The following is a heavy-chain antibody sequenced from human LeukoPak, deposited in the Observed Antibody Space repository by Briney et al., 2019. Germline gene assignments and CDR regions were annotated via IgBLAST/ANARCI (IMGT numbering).Heavy chain of an antibody. J-gene: IGHJ3*02. Sequence: PSETLSLTCTVSGGSISSYYWSWIRQPPGKGLEWIGYIYYSGSTYYNPSLKSRVTISVDTSKNQFSLKLSSVTAADTAVYYCARDLSGYCSGGSCRGGDAFDIWGQGTMVTVSS. CDR1: GGSISSYY. CDR3: ARDLSGYCSGGSCRGGDAFDI. V-gene: IGHV4-59*12. D-gene: IGHD2-15*01. CDR2: IYYSGST.